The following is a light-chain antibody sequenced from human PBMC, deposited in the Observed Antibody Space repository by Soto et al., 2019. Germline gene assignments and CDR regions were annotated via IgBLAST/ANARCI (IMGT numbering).Light chain of an antibody. CDR3: QQRSNRPIT. CDR2: DAS. Sequence: EIVLTQSPATLSLSPGERATLSCRTSQSVSSYFAWYQQKPGRAPRLLIYDASNRATGIPARFIGRGSGTDFTLTISSLEPEDVAVYYCQQRSNRPITFGQGTRLEIK. J-gene: IGKJ5*01. CDR1: QSVSSY. V-gene: IGKV3-11*01.